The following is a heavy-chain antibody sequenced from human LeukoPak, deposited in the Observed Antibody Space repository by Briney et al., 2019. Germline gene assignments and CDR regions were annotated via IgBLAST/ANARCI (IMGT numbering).Heavy chain of an antibody. V-gene: IGHV1-69*04. Sequence: GASVKVSCKASGGTFSSYAISWVRQAPGQGLEWMGRIIPILGIANYAQKFQGRVTITADKATSTASMELRSLRSDDAAVYYCARTVSQWLQLNYFDYWGQGTLVTVSS. D-gene: IGHD6-19*01. CDR1: GGTFSSYA. CDR3: ARTVSQWLQLNYFDY. J-gene: IGHJ4*02. CDR2: IIPILGIA.